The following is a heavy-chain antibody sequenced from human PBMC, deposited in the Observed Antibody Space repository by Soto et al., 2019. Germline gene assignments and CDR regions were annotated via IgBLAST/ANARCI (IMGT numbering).Heavy chain of an antibody. CDR3: AKNSAATIRVGYDY. J-gene: IGHJ4*02. CDR2: ITGNGGST. V-gene: IGHV3-23*01. CDR1: GFTFSTYA. D-gene: IGHD5-12*01. Sequence: EVQLLESGGDLVQPGGSLRLSCAASGFTFSTYALSWVRQAPGKGLEWVSAITGNGGSTYYADSVRGRFTISRDNSKNTLSLQMSSLRAEDTAVYYCAKNSAATIRVGYDYWGQGTLVTVSS.